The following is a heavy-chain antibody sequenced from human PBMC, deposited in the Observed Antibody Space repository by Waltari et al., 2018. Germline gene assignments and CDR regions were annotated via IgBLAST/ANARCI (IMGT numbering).Heavy chain of an antibody. CDR3: TEVGTTGS. CDR2: IIPMLDKT. CDR1: GGTFTDFG. V-gene: IGHV1-69*11. D-gene: IGHD1-1*01. J-gene: IGHJ5*02. Sequence: QVQLVQSGAEVKKPGSSVKVSCKTSGGTFTDFGISWVRQAPGQGLGWMGAIIPMLDKTDYARKFQGRVTITADESTDTAYMELRSLRAEDTAVYYCTEVGTTGSWGQGTLVTVSS.